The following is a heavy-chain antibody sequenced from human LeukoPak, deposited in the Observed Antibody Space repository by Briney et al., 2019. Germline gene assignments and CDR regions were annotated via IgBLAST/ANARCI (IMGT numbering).Heavy chain of an antibody. J-gene: IGHJ4*02. CDR1: GFTFSSYA. Sequence: PGGSLRLSCAASGFTFSSYAMSWVRQAPGKGLEWVSAISGSGGSTYYADSVKGRFTISRDNSKNTLYLQMNSLRAEGTAVYYSAKNGGSGWPGQTDYWGQGTLVTVSS. CDR3: AKNGGSGWPGQTDY. D-gene: IGHD6-19*01. CDR2: ISGSGGST. V-gene: IGHV3-23*01.